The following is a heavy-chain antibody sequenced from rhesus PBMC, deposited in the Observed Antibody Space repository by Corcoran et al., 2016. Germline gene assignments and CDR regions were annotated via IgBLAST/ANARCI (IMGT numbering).Heavy chain of an antibody. CDR3: ARGYYEDDYGYYYTPYDFDY. CDR1: GGSISGYYL. CDR2: IYGGSGST. J-gene: IGHJ4*01. Sequence: QVQLQESGPGVVKPSETLSLTCAVSGGSISGYYLWSWIRQPPGKGLEWIGYIYGGSGSTSYNPSIKSRVISSIETSKNQFSLKLRSVTAADTAVYYCARGYYEDDYGYYYTPYDFDYGGQGVLVTVSS. V-gene: IGHV4-143*01. D-gene: IGHD3S6*01.